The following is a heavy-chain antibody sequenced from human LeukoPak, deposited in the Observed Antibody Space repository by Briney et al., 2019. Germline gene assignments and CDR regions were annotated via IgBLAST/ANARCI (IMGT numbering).Heavy chain of an antibody. Sequence: GGSLRLSCSASGFTFSNYGMHWVRQAPGKGLQWVAVVSYDGSQKFYAASVKGRFTIPRDNAKNSLYLQLNSLRAEDTAVYYCAKSISSFGSEVDNWFDPWGQGTLVTVSS. D-gene: IGHD3-10*01. J-gene: IGHJ5*02. CDR3: AKSISSFGSEVDNWFDP. V-gene: IGHV3-30*18. CDR1: GFTFSNYG. CDR2: VSYDGSQK.